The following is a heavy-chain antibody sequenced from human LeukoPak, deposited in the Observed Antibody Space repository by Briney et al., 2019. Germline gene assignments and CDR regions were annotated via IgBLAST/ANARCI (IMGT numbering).Heavy chain of an antibody. CDR1: GYTFTGYY. Sequence: ASVKVSCKASGYTFTGYYIFWVRQAPGQGLKWMGRINPNSGGTQYAQEFQGRVTMTRDTSISTAYMELSRLRSDDTAVYYCARGYCSGGGCYSVENWFDPWGPGTLVTVSS. CDR3: ARGYCSGGGCYSVENWFDP. J-gene: IGHJ5*02. CDR2: INPNSGGT. V-gene: IGHV1-2*06. D-gene: IGHD2-15*01.